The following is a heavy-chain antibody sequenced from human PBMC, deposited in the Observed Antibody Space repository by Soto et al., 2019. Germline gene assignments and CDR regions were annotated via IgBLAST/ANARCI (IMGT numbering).Heavy chain of an antibody. CDR3: EVKGDYVNV. CDR2: ISGSGGST. CDR1: GFTFSSYA. V-gene: IGHV3-23*01. Sequence: EVQLLESGGGLVQPGGSLRLSCAASGFTFSSYAMSWVRQAPGKGLEWVSAISGSGGSTYYADSVKGRFTISRDNSNTALYLQMNSLRAEDTVVYYCEVKGDYVNVWGQGTTVTVSS. J-gene: IGHJ6*02. D-gene: IGHD4-17*01.